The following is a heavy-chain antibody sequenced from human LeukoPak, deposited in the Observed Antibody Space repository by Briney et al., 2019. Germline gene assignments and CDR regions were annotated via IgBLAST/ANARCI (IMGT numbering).Heavy chain of an antibody. CDR3: ARVGGGLSTHYYYGMDV. CDR1: GGSFSGYY. D-gene: IGHD3-16*01. J-gene: IGHJ6*02. V-gene: IGHV4-34*01. CDR2: INHSGST. Sequence: PSETLSLTCAVYGGSFSGYYWSWIRQTPGKGLEWIGEINHSGSTNYNPSLKSRVTISVDTSKNQFSLKLSSVTAADTAVYYCARVGGGLSTHYYYGMDVWGQGTTVTVSS.